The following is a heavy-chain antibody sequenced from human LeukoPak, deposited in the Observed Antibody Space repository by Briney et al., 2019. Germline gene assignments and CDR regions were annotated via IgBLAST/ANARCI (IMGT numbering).Heavy chain of an antibody. CDR2: FDPEDGET. J-gene: IGHJ5*02. V-gene: IGHV1-24*01. CDR3: ATDLGGSYAGLDP. D-gene: IGHD1-26*01. CDR1: GYTLTELS. Sequence: ASVKVSCKVSGYTLTELSMHWVRQAPGKGFEGRGGFDPEDGETIYAQKFQGRVTMTEDTSTDTAYMELSSLRSEDTAVYYCATDLGGSYAGLDPWGQGTLVTVSS.